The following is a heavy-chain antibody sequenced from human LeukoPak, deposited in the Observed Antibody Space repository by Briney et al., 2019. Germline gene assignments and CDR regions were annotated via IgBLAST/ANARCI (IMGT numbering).Heavy chain of an antibody. CDR3: ARDGRVATTDY. Sequence: GGSLRLSCVAYGFTFSTYWMSWVRQDPGRGLEWVANIKQDGSAKNYVDSVKGRFTISRDKAKNTLYIQMNSLRAEDTAVYYCARDGRVATTDYWGQGTLVTVSS. D-gene: IGHD5-12*01. V-gene: IGHV3-7*01. CDR2: IKQDGSAK. J-gene: IGHJ4*02. CDR1: GFTFSTYW.